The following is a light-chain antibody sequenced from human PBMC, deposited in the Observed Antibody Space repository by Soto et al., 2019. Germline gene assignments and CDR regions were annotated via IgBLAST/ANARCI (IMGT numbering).Light chain of an antibody. Sequence: QSALTQPASVSGSPGQSITISCIGTSNDVGSYNFVSWYQKHPNTAPRLIIYDVSNRPSGVSNRFSGSKSDNTASLTISGLQAEDEAEYYCSSYTRSSTVLFGGGTKVTVL. CDR2: DVS. CDR3: SSYTRSSTVL. V-gene: IGLV2-14*03. J-gene: IGLJ2*01. CDR1: SNDVGSYNF.